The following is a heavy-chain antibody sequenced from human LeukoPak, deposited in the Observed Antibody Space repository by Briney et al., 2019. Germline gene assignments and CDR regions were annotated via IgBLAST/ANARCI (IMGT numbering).Heavy chain of an antibody. J-gene: IGHJ4*02. D-gene: IGHD3-22*01. CDR2: ISASGGST. Sequence: PAGGSLRLSCAASGFTFSSYAMSWVRQAPGKGLEWVSAISASGGSTYYADSVKGRFTISRDNSKNSLYLQMNSLRGEDTAVYYCARGALDSRGRDCWGQGTLVTVSS. CDR3: ARGALDSRGRDC. CDR1: GFTFSSYA. V-gene: IGHV3-23*01.